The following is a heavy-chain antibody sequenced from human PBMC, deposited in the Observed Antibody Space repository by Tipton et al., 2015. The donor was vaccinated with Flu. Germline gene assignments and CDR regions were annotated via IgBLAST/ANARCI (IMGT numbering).Heavy chain of an antibody. CDR1: GYTFTSYY. CDR3: ASEMSGYSYGYSYYYYGMDV. V-gene: IGHV1-46*01. J-gene: IGHJ6*02. D-gene: IGHD5-18*01. Sequence: QLVQSGAEVKKPGASVKVSCKASGYTFTSYYMHWVRQAPGQGLEWMGIINPSGGSTSYAQKFQGRVTMTRDTSTSTVYMELSSLRSEDTAVYYCASEMSGYSYGYSYYYYGMDVWGQGTTVTVSS. CDR2: INPSGGST.